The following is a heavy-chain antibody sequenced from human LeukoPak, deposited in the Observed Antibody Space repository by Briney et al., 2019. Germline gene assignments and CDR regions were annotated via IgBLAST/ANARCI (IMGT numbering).Heavy chain of an antibody. J-gene: IGHJ4*01. CDR1: GYTFTDYY. D-gene: IGHD5-18*01. CDR2: VDPNRGGT. V-gene: IGHV1-2*06. Sequence: ASVKVYCKASGYTFTDYYLHWVRQAPGQGLEWMGHVDPNRGGTQYPQKFQGRVTMTRATSTSSVYMELSSLTSDDTAVYSCARDLGYSYGGVWNKYFDYWGHGTLVTVSS. CDR3: ARDLGYSYGGVWNKYFDY.